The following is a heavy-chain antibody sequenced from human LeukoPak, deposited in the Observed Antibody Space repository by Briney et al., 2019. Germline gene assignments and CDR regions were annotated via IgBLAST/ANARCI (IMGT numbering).Heavy chain of an antibody. D-gene: IGHD3-10*01. V-gene: IGHV3-23*01. J-gene: IGHJ3*02. CDR1: GFIFSNYA. Sequence: GASLRLSCAASGFIFSNYAMYWVRQAPGKGLEWVSAISGRSDNTYYADSVKGRFTLSRDSSKNTLYLQMNSLRAEDTAVYYCARVTEGITMVRGVIGAFDIWGQGTMVTVSS. CDR2: ISGRSDNT. CDR3: ARVTEGITMVRGVIGAFDI.